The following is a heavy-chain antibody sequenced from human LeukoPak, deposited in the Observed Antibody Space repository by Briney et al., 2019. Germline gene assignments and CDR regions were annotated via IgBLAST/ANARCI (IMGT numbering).Heavy chain of an antibody. Sequence: SETLSLTCTVSGNSISSGDNYWSWIRQPAGTGLEWIGSIYYSGSTYYNPSLKSRVTISVDTSKNQFSLKLSSVTAADTAMYYCARGLENWNVYIFDYWGQGTLVTVSS. CDR3: ARGLENWNVYIFDY. CDR2: IYYSGST. CDR1: GNSISSGDNY. V-gene: IGHV4-39*07. D-gene: IGHD1-1*01. J-gene: IGHJ4*02.